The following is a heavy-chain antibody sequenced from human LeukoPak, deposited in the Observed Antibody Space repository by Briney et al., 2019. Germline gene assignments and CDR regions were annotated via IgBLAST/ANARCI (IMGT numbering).Heavy chain of an antibody. D-gene: IGHD3-3*01. V-gene: IGHV4-61*08. Sequence: SETLSLTCAVSGGSIGSGGYSWRWIRQPPGKGLEWIGSIYSSGNTNYNPSLKSRVTISVDTSKNQFSLMLTSVTAADTAVYYCARGVVITGLDYWGQGTLVTVSS. CDR1: GGSIGSGGYS. CDR2: IYSSGNT. CDR3: ARGVVITGLDY. J-gene: IGHJ4*02.